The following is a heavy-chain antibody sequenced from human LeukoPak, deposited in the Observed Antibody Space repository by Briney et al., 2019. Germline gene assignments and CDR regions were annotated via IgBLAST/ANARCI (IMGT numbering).Heavy chain of an antibody. J-gene: IGHJ4*02. Sequence: PGGSLRLSCAASGFTFSSYGMSWVRQAPGKGLEWVSAISGSGGSTYYADSVKGRFTISRDNSKNTLYLQMNSLRAEDTAVYYCARDQASDYYDTSGYYYGFFDYWGQGTLVIVSS. CDR3: ARDQASDYYDTSGYYYGFFDY. CDR1: GFTFSSYG. V-gene: IGHV3-23*01. D-gene: IGHD3-22*01. CDR2: ISGSGGST.